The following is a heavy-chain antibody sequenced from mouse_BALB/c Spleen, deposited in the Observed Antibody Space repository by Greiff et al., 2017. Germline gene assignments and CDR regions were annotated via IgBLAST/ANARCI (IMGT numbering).Heavy chain of an antibody. CDR1: GFTFSSYA. CDR3: ARQTDHYAMDY. Sequence: EVQLVESGGGLVKPGGSLKLSCAASGFTFSSYAMSWVRQTPEKRLEWVATISSGGSYTYYPDSVKGRFTISRDNAKNTLYLQMSSLRSEDTAMYYCARQTDHYAMDYWGQGTSVTVSS. CDR2: ISSGGSYT. J-gene: IGHJ4*01. V-gene: IGHV5-9-3*01.